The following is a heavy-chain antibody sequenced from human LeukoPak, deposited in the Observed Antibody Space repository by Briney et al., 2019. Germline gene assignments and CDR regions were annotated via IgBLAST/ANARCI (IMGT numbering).Heavy chain of an antibody. CDR3: VREFPFYYDSSGYFDY. V-gene: IGHV1-69*05. D-gene: IGHD3-22*01. CDR1: GGTFSSYA. J-gene: IGHJ4*02. CDR2: IIPIFGTA. Sequence: ASVKVSCKASGGTFSSYAISWVRQAPGQGLEWMGGIIPIFGTANYAQKFQGRVTITTDESTSTAYMELSSLRSEDTAVYYCVREFPFYYDSSGYFDYWGQGTLVTVSS.